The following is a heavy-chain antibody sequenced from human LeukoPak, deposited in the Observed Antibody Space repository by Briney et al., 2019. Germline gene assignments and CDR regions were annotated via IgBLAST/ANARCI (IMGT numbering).Heavy chain of an antibody. CDR3: TRYNNDHFDY. CDR1: GFTFGGYG. Sequence: GGSLRLSCAGSGFTFGGYGMHWFRQTPGKGLEWVAVITYDGSRAFYADSVKGRFTISRDNSKNTMSMQMDDLRAEDTAVYYCTRYNNDHFDYWGQGTLVTVSS. V-gene: IGHV3-33*01. D-gene: IGHD1-14*01. J-gene: IGHJ4*02. CDR2: ITYDGSRA.